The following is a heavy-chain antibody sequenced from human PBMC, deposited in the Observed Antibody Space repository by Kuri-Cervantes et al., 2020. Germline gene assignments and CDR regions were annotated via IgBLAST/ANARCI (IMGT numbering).Heavy chain of an antibody. D-gene: IGHD3-10*01. CDR3: ARSRDVSYYGMDV. V-gene: IGHV3-11*01. J-gene: IGHJ6*02. CDR1: GFTFSDYY. Sequence: GESLKISCAASGFTFSDYYMSWIRQAPGKGLEWVSYISSSGGTIYYADSVKGRFTISRDNAKNSLYLQMNSLRAEDTAVYYCARSRDVSYYGMDVWGQGTTVTVSS. CDR2: ISSSGGTI.